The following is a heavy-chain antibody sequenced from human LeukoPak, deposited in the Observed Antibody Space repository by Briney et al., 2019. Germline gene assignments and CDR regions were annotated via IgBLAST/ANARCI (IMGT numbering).Heavy chain of an antibody. V-gene: IGHV1-8*02. CDR2: MNPNSGNT. CDR1: GYTFTSYD. J-gene: IGHJ5*02. Sequence: ASVKVSCKASGYTFTSYDINWVRQATGQGLEWMGWMNPNSGNTGYAQKFQGRVTMTRDTSISTAYMELSRLRSDDTAVYYCARGATVSTKYNWFDPWGQGTLVTVSS. D-gene: IGHD4-17*01. CDR3: ARGATVSTKYNWFDP.